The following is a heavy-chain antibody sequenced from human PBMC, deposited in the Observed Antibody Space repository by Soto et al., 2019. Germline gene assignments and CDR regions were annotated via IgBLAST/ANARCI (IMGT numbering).Heavy chain of an antibody. Sequence: QVRLQESGPGLVKPSQTLSLTCTVSGGSISSGGHFWSWIRQHPGKGLEWIGYIYYSGSAYYNPSLKSRVTISLDTSKNQFSLKLNSVTAADTAVYFCASLSRYCSSTSCPQYFYYIDVWGKGTTVTVSS. CDR1: GGSISSGGHF. CDR2: IYYSGSA. CDR3: ASLSRYCSSTSCPQYFYYIDV. J-gene: IGHJ6*03. V-gene: IGHV4-31*03. D-gene: IGHD2-2*01.